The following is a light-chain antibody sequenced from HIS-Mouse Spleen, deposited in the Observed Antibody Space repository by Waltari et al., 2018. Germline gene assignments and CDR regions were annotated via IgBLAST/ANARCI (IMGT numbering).Light chain of an antibody. CDR1: SSDVGGYNY. CDR2: EVS. V-gene: IGLV2-8*01. Sequence: QSALTQPPSASGSPGQSVTISCTGTSSDVGGYNYLPWYQQHPGKAPKPMIYEVSKRPSGVPDRFSGSKSGDTASLTVSGLQAEDEADYYCSSYAGSNNYVFGTGTKVTVL. CDR3: SSYAGSNNYV. J-gene: IGLJ1*01.